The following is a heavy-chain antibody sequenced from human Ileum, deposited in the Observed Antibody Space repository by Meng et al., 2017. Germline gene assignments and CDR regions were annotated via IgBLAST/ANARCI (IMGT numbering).Heavy chain of an antibody. J-gene: IGHJ4*02. CDR3: ARDRGGSYYFDY. D-gene: IGHD2-15*01. CDR1: GGSISIGDYY. CDR2: IYYSGST. V-gene: IGHV4-30-4*01. Sequence: QVQLQESGPGLVKVSQTLSLTCTVSGGSISIGDYYWSWVRQPPGKGLEWIGYIYYSGSTYYNPSLKSRATMSVDTSKNHFSLKLSSVTAADTAVYYCARDRGGSYYFDYWGQGTLVTVSS.